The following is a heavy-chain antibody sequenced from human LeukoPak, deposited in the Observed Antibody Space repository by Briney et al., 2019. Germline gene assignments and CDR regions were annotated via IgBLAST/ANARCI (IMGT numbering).Heavy chain of an antibody. Sequence: GGSLRLSCAASAFTFSTFGKHCVRQAPGKGLEWVAVMSYDGSNKYYADSVKGRFTISRDNSKNTLYLQMNSLRAGDTAVYYCARDGIAAAGIGRFDPWGQGTLVTVSS. D-gene: IGHD6-13*01. CDR2: MSYDGSNK. CDR3: ARDGIAAAGIGRFDP. CDR1: AFTFSTFG. V-gene: IGHV3-30*03. J-gene: IGHJ5*02.